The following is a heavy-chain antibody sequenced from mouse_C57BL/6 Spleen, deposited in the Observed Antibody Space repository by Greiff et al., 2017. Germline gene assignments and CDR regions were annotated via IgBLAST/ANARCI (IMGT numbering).Heavy chain of an antibody. D-gene: IGHD2-3*01. Sequence: QVQLQQSGAELMKPGASVKLSCKATGYTFTGYWIEWVKQRPGHGLEWIGEILPGSGSTNYNEKFKGKATFTADTSSNTAYMQRSSLKTEASAIYYGARKSRRDGYYPYAMDYWGQGTSVTVSS. V-gene: IGHV1-9*01. CDR2: ILPGSGST. J-gene: IGHJ4*01. CDR1: GYTFTGYW. CDR3: ARKSRRDGYYPYAMDY.